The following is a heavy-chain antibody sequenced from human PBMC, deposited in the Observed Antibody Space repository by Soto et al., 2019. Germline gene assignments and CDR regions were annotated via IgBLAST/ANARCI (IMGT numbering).Heavy chain of an antibody. D-gene: IGHD3-10*01. J-gene: IGHJ4*02. CDR1: GFTFSSYA. Sequence: PGGSLRLSCAASGFTFSSYAMSWVRQAPGKGLEWVSAISGSGGSTYYADSVKGRFTISRDNSKNTLYLQMNSLRAEDTAVYYCAKVKTPDRMVRGPIIGLFDYWGQGTLVTVSS. CDR2: ISGSGGST. CDR3: AKVKTPDRMVRGPIIGLFDY. V-gene: IGHV3-23*01.